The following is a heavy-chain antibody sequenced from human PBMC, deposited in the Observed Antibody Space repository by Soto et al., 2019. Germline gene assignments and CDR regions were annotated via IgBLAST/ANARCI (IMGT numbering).Heavy chain of an antibody. V-gene: IGHV3-33*01. CDR2: IWYDGSNK. CDR3: ARKIDAFDI. Sequence: GESLKISCAASGFTFSSYGMHWVRQAPGKGLEWVAVIWYDGSNKYYADSVKGRFTISRDNSKNTLYLQMNSLRAEDTAVYYCARKIDAFDIWGQGTMVTVSS. CDR1: GFTFSSYG. J-gene: IGHJ3*02.